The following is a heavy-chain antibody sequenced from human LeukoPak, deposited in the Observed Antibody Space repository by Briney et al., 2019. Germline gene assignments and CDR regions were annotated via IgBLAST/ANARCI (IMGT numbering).Heavy chain of an antibody. CDR2: ISSSSSYI. CDR1: GFTFSSYS. J-gene: IGHJ4*02. CDR3: ARAYYGSGSYYN. V-gene: IGHV3-21*01. D-gene: IGHD3-10*01. Sequence: GESLRLSCAASGFTFSSYSMNWVRQAPGKGLEWVSSISSSSSYIYYADSVKGRFTISRDNAKNSLYLQMNSLRAEDTAVYYCARAYYGSGSYYNWGQGTLVTVSS.